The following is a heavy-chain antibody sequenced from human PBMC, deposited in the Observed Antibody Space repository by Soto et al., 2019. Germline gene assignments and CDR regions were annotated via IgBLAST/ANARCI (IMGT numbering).Heavy chain of an antibody. CDR2: IYTSGST. Sequence: QVQLQESGPGLVKPSETLSLTCTVSGGSISSYYWSWILQPAGKVLEWIGLIYTSGSTNYNPSLKSRVTMSVDTSKNQFSLKLSSVTAADTAVYYCARVMEQLALDYWGQGTLVTVSS. CDR3: ARVMEQLALDY. D-gene: IGHD6-6*01. CDR1: GGSISSYY. V-gene: IGHV4-4*07. J-gene: IGHJ4*02.